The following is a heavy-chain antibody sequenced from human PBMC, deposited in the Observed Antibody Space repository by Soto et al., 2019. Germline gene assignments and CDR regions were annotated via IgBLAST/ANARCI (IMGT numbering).Heavy chain of an antibody. D-gene: IGHD3-9*01. V-gene: IGHV1-2*04. J-gene: IGHJ6*02. Sequence: ASVKVSCKASGYTFTAYYMYWVRQAPGQGLEWMGWINPNSGGTNYAQKFQGWVTMTRDTSISTAYMDLSRLRSDDTAVYFCARGADILTGSYGMDVWGQGTTVTFSS. CDR3: ARGADILTGSYGMDV. CDR2: INPNSGGT. CDR1: GYTFTAYY.